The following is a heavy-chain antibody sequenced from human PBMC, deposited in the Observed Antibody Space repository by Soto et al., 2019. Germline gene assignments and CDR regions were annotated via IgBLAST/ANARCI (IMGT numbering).Heavy chain of an antibody. CDR2: ISYDGSNK. V-gene: IGHV3-30*03. CDR1: GFTFRSYG. D-gene: IGHD5-12*01. CDR3: ARLYSGYVRTFDY. Sequence: GGSLRLSCEASGFTFRSYGMHWVRQAPGKGLEWVALISYDGSNKYYADSVKGRFTISRDNSKNQFSLKLSSVTAADTAVYYCARLYSGYVRTFDYWGQGTLVTVSS. J-gene: IGHJ4*02.